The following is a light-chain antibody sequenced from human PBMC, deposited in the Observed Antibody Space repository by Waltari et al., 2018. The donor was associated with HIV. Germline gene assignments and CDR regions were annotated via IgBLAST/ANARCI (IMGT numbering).Light chain of an antibody. CDR3: QSYDSSLSRRV. CDR2: GNS. J-gene: IGLJ1*01. Sequence: QSVLTQPPSVSGAPGQRVTISCTGSSSNTGAGYDVHWYQQLPGTAPKLLIYGNSNRPSGVPDRFSGSKSGTSASLAITGLQAEDEADYYCQSYDSSLSRRVFGTGTKVTVL. V-gene: IGLV1-40*01. CDR1: SSNTGAGYD.